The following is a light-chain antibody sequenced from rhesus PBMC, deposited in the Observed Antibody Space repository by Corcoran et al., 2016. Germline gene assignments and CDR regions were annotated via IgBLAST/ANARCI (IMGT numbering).Light chain of an antibody. CDR3: QQFYGHPFT. V-gene: IGKV1S17*01. J-gene: IGKJ3*01. CDR2: AAS. CDR1: QNISNN. Sequence: DIQMTQSPSALSASVGDRVTISCRASQNISNNVAWYQQKPGKAPKLLIYAASSLQSGISSRFSSSGSGTDFTLTISSLQPEDTAAYYCQQFYGHPFTFGPGTKLEFK.